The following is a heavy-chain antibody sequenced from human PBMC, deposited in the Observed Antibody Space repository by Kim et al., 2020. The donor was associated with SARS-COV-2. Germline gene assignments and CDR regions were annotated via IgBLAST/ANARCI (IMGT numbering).Heavy chain of an antibody. CDR2: IHPSGTGT. Sequence: ASVKVSCKSSGYTFTSHFYHWVRQAPGQGLEWLGQIHPSGTGTRYAQKLQGRVTITWDTSTSTVYMELSDLRSDDTAVYYCAREAAVAGRNFDYWGQGTL. D-gene: IGHD6-19*01. CDR3: AREAAVAGRNFDY. J-gene: IGHJ4*02. V-gene: IGHV1-46*04. CDR1: GYTFTSHF.